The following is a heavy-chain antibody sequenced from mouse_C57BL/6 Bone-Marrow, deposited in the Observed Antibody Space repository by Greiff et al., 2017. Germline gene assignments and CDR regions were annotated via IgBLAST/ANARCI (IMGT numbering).Heavy chain of an antibody. J-gene: IGHJ3*01. CDR1: GYSITSGYY. Sequence: EVQLVESGPGLVKPSQSLSLTCSVTGYSITSGYYWNWIRQFPGNKLEWMGYISYDGSNNYNPSLKKRISITRDTSKNQFFLKLNSVTTEDTATYYCARGAYWGQGTLVTVSA. CDR3: ARGAY. CDR2: ISYDGSN. V-gene: IGHV3-6*01.